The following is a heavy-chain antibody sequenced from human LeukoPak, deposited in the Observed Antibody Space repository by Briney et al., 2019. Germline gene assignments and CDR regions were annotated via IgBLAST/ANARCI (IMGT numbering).Heavy chain of an antibody. CDR1: GASISSYY. CDR2: IFTSGST. Sequence: SETLSLTCTVSGASISSYYWTWIRQPAGKGLEWIGRIFTSGSTNYDPSLKSRVAMSVDTSKNQFSLKLSSVTAADTAVYYCARLSADSSSSRGFDYWGQGTLVTVSS. V-gene: IGHV4-4*07. D-gene: IGHD2-2*01. CDR3: ARLSADSSSSRGFDY. J-gene: IGHJ4*02.